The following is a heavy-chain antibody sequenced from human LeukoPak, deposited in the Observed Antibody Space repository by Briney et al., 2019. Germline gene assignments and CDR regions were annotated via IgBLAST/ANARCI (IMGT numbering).Heavy chain of an antibody. CDR1: GGSISSSSYY. V-gene: IGHV4-39*07. D-gene: IGHD1-1*01. CDR2: IYYSGST. J-gene: IGHJ4*02. Sequence: SETLSLTCTVSGGSISSSSYYWGWIRQPPGKGLEWIGSIYYSGSTYYNPSLKSRVTISVDTSKNQFSLKLSSVTAADTAVYYCALMGVQLDSFDYWGQGTLVTVSS. CDR3: ALMGVQLDSFDY.